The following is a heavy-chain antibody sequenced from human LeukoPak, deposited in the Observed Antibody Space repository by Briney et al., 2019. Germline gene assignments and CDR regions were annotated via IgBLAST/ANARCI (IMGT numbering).Heavy chain of an antibody. CDR1: GGSISSGGYY. Sequence: SETLSLTCTVSGGSISSGGYYWSWIRQPPGKGLEWIGYIYYSGSTNYNPSLKSRVTISVDTSKNQFSLKLSSVTAADTAVYYCARDGPPSLAPDYWGQGTLVTVSS. CDR2: IYYSGST. CDR3: ARDGPPSLAPDY. D-gene: IGHD3-3*02. V-gene: IGHV4-61*08. J-gene: IGHJ4*02.